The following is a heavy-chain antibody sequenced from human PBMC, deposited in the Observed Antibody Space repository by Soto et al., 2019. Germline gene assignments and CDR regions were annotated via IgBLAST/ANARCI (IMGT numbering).Heavy chain of an antibody. J-gene: IGHJ4*02. CDR2: TAYDESEK. D-gene: IGHD1-1*01. Sequence: GGSLRLSCVVSGFTFSSYGMHWVRQAAGKGLEWVAVTAYDESEKYCADSVKGRFTISRDNSRNTLFLQMNSLRPEDTAVYYCAKNDDSFDSWGQGTRVTV. V-gene: IGHV3-30*18. CDR1: GFTFSSYG. CDR3: AKNDDSFDS.